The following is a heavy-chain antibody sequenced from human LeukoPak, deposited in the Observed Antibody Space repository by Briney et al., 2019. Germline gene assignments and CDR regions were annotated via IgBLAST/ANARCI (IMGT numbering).Heavy chain of an antibody. CDR3: ARDLHYYDSSGSYYYYGMDV. CDR1: GFTFSSYW. CDR2: ISYDGSNK. V-gene: IGHV3-30-3*01. D-gene: IGHD3-22*01. J-gene: IGHJ6*02. Sequence: GGSLRLSCAASGFTFSSYWMSWVRQAPGKGLEWVAVISYDGSNKYYADSVKGRFTISRDNSKNTLYLQMNSLRAEDTAVYYCARDLHYYDSSGSYYYYGMDVWGQGTTVTVSS.